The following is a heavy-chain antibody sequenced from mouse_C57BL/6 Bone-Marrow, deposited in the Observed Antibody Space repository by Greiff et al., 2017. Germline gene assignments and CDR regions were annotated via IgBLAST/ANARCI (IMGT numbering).Heavy chain of an antibody. CDR1: GFSLTSYG. J-gene: IGHJ3*01. Sequence: VQLKESGPGLVQPSQSLSITCTVSGFSLTSYGVHGVRQSPGKGLEWRGVVWSGGSTDYNAAFRSRLSISKDNSKSQVFFKMNSLQADDTAIYYCARNGYPAWFAYWGQGTLVTVSA. CDR2: VWSGGST. CDR3: ARNGYPAWFAY. V-gene: IGHV2-2*01. D-gene: IGHD2-2*01.